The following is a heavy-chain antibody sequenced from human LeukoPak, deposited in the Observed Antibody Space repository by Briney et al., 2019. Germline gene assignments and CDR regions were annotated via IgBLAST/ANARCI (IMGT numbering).Heavy chain of an antibody. D-gene: IGHD1-14*01. V-gene: IGHV3-23*01. J-gene: IGHJ2*01. CDR2: FSASDGST. Sequence: GGSLRLSCAASGFTVSSNYMSWVRQAPGKGLEWASTFSASDGSTYYTDSVKGRFTISRDNSKNTLYLQLNSLRAEDTAVYYCAKDTTTSFWYFDLWGRGTLVTVSS. CDR3: AKDTTTSFWYFDL. CDR1: GFTVSSNY.